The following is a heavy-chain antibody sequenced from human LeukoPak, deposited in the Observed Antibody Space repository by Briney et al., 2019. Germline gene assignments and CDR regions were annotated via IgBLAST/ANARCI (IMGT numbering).Heavy chain of an antibody. CDR3: ARGSGVVVVPAAMDV. V-gene: IGHV3-30*02. CDR2: IRYDGSNK. J-gene: IGHJ6*04. Sequence: PGGSLRLSCAASGFTFSSYGMHWVRQAPGKGLEWVAFIRYDGSNKYYADSVKGRFTISRDNSKNTLYLQMNSLRAEDTAVYYCARGSGVVVVPAAMDVWGKGTTVTVSS. CDR1: GFTFSSYG. D-gene: IGHD2-2*01.